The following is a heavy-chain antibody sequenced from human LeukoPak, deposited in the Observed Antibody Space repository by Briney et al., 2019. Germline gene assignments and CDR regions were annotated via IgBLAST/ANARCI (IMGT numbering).Heavy chain of an antibody. J-gene: IGHJ4*02. CDR2: ISWNSGSI. D-gene: IGHD3-22*01. Sequence: GGSLRLSCAASGFTFDDYAMHWVRQAPGKGLEWVSGISWNSGSIGYADSVKGRFTISRDNAKNSLYLQMNSLRDEDTAVYYCAREGTMITTFDCWGQGTLVTVSS. CDR1: GFTFDDYA. V-gene: IGHV3-9*01. CDR3: AREGTMITTFDC.